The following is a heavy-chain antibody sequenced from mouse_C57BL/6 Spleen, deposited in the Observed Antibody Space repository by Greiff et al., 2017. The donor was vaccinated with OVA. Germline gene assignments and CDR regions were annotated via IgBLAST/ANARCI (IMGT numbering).Heavy chain of an antibody. CDR3: AVWLPAWLAD. CDR2: IDPSDSYT. D-gene: IGHD2-2*01. J-gene: IGHJ3*01. CDR1: GYTFPSYW. Sequence: QVQLQQPGAELVMPGASVKLSCKASGYTFPSYWMHWVKQRPGQGLEWIGEIDPSDSYTNYNQKFTGQSTLTVDKSSSTAYMQLSSLTSEDSAVYYCAVWLPAWLADWGQGTLVTVSA. V-gene: IGHV1-69*01.